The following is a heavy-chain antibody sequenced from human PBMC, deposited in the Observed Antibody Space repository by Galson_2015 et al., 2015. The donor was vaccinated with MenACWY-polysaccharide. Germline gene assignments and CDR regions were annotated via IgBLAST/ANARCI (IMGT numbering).Heavy chain of an antibody. CDR3: GYSSGTYYNF. V-gene: IGHV3-15*01. Sequence: VRGRFTVSRDASKNKLYLQMNSLRTEDTAVYYCGYSSGTYYNFWGQGTLVTVSS. J-gene: IGHJ4*02. D-gene: IGHD3-10*01.